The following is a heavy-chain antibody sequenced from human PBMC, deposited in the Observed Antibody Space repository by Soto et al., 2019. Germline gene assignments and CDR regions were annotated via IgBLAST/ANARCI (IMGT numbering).Heavy chain of an antibody. CDR2: IYYSGST. CDR1: GGSISSGDYS. D-gene: IGHD3-16*01. V-gene: IGHV4-30-4*01. CDR3: VRDGGDTWFDP. J-gene: IGHJ5*02. Sequence: QVQLQASGPGLVKPSQTLSLTCTVSGGSISSGDYSWSWIRHPPGKGLEWIGYIYYSGSTFYNPSLKNRVTITLDTSKIQCALKLSSVTAADTAVYDGVRDGGDTWFDPWGHGTLATVAS.